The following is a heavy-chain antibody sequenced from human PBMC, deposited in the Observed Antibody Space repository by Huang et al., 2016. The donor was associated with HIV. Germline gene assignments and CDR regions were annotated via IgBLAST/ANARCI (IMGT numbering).Heavy chain of an antibody. CDR1: GGTLSSYA. J-gene: IGHJ5*02. Sequence: QVLLVQSGAEVRKPGSSVKVSCTAFGGTLSSYAISWVRQAPGQGLEWMGGIIPIFGTANYTQKCQGRVTITVDESTNTGYMELTRLTSEDTAVYYCARTAYSYGFRQGYNWFDPWGQGTPVTVSS. CDR3: ARTAYSYGFRQGYNWFDP. CDR2: IIPIFGTA. V-gene: IGHV1-69*13. D-gene: IGHD5-18*01.